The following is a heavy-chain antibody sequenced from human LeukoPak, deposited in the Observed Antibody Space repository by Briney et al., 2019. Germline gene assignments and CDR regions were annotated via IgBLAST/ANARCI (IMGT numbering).Heavy chain of an antibody. J-gene: IGHJ4*02. D-gene: IGHD3-10*01. Sequence: PGGSLRLSCAASGFTFSRHGIHWVRQAPGKGLEWVAVISYDGSNKYYADSVKGRFTISRDNSQNTLYLQMNNLRPEDTAMYYCAKVTGRQQLIDLFDYWGQGTLVTVSS. V-gene: IGHV3-30*18. CDR3: AKVTGRQQLIDLFDY. CDR1: GFTFSRHG. CDR2: ISYDGSNK.